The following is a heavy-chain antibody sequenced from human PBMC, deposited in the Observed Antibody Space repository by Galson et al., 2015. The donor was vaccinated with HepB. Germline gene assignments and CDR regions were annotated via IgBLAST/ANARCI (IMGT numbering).Heavy chain of an antibody. CDR1: GFTFNNYA. D-gene: IGHD5-12*01. Sequence: SLRLSCAASGFTFNNYAMTWVRQAPGKGLEWVSSISGGGETIYYADSVKGRFTISRDNSRNTLYLQMDSLRAEDTAVYYCAKNFANRVACFDYWGQGTLVTVSS. V-gene: IGHV3-23*01. CDR2: ISGGGETI. CDR3: AKNFANRVACFDY. J-gene: IGHJ4*02.